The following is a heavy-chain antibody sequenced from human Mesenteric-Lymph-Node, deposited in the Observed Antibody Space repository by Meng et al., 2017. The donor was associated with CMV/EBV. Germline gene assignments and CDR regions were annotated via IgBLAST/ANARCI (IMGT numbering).Heavy chain of an antibody. V-gene: IGHV3-21*01. D-gene: IGHD1-26*01. CDR1: FSRYS. Sequence: FSRYSMNWVRQAPGKGLEWVSSISSSSGYIYYADSVKGRFTISRDNAKNSLYLQMNSLRAEDTAVYYCARGVGATVGNYYYYGMDVWGQGTTVTVSS. CDR3: ARGVGATVGNYYYYGMDV. CDR2: ISSSSGYI. J-gene: IGHJ6*02.